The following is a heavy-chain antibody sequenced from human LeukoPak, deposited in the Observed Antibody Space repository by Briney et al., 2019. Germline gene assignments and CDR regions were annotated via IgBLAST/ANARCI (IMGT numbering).Heavy chain of an antibody. J-gene: IGHJ4*02. CDR1: GFTVSSKY. V-gene: IGHV3-30*02. CDR2: IRYDGSNK. Sequence: GGSLRLSCAASGFTVSSKYMSWVRQAPGKGLEWVAFIRYDGSNKYYADSVKGRFTISRDNSKNTLYLQMNSLRAEDTAVYYCAKDAITMVRGVIDYWGQGTLVTVSS. D-gene: IGHD3-10*01. CDR3: AKDAITMVRGVIDY.